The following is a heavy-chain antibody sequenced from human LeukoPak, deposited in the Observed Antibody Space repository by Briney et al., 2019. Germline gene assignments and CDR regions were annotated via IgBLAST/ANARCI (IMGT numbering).Heavy chain of an antibody. J-gene: IGHJ4*02. CDR2: IKQDGSEK. CDR3: ARDTYSSGWYVWVYFDY. V-gene: IGHV3-7*03. D-gene: IGHD6-19*01. CDR1: GFTFSSYW. Sequence: GGSLRLSCAASGFTFSSYWMSWVRQAPGKGLEWVANIKQDGSEKYYVDSVKGRFTISRDNAKNSLYLQMNSLRSEDTAVYYCARDTYSSGWYVWVYFDYWGQGTLVTVSS.